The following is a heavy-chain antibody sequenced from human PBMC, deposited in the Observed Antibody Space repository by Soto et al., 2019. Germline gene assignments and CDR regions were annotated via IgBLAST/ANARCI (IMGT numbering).Heavy chain of an antibody. D-gene: IGHD1-1*01. CDR2: IVVGSGNT. Sequence: GASVKVSCKASGFTFTSSAVQWVRQARGQRLEWIGWIVVGSGNTNYAQKFQERVTITRDMSTSTAYMELSSLRSEDTAVYYCAALRDWNDDYYYYGMDVWGQGTTVTVSS. J-gene: IGHJ6*02. V-gene: IGHV1-58*01. CDR1: GFTFTSSA. CDR3: AALRDWNDDYYYYGMDV.